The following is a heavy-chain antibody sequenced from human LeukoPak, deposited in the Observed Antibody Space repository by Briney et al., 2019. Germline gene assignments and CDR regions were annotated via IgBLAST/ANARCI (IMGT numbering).Heavy chain of an antibody. CDR2: MDPTGSQK. CDR1: PFTFNGSW. V-gene: IGHV3-7*01. J-gene: IGHJ4*02. CDR3: AIWTSGNY. Sequence: GGSLRLSCADSPFTFNGSWMNWVRQAPGKGLEWVANMDPTGSQKIYVDSVRGRFTISKDNPGASLYLDMHSLRAEDTAIYYCAIWTSGNYWGQGTLVTVSS. D-gene: IGHD1-1*01.